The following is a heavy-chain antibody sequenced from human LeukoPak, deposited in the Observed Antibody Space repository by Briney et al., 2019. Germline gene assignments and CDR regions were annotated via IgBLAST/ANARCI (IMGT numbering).Heavy chain of an antibody. CDR2: ITSSSSTV. Sequence: GGSLKLSCAAEEFSFGDESRYWVRQAQGKGLEWVSYITSSSSTVYYADSVKGRFTISRDNAKNSLYLQMNSLRDEDTAVYYCARDLAAAGNWGQGTLVTVSS. CDR3: ARDLAAAGN. V-gene: IGHV3-48*02. CDR1: EFSFGDES. J-gene: IGHJ4*02. D-gene: IGHD6-13*01.